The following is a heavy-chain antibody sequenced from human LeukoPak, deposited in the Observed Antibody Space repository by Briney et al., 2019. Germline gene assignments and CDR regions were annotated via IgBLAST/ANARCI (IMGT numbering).Heavy chain of an antibody. CDR3: ARDLPERCGWLDL. CDR1: VYTFTSYG. J-gene: IGHJ5*02. V-gene: IGHV1-18*01. CDR2: VSAYNGNT. Sequence: ASVKVSFKASVYTFTSYGISWVRQAPGQGLEWMGWVSAYNGNTKYAQKFQGRVTMTTDTSTSTAYMELRSLRSDDTAVYYCARDLPERCGWLDLWGQGTLVTVSS. D-gene: IGHD1-14*01.